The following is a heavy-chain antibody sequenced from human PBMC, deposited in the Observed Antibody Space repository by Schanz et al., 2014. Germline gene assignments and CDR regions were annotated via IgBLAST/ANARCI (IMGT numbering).Heavy chain of an antibody. Sequence: QEEMVQSGAEVKRPGASVKVSCKASGYTFISYGVSWVRQGPEERLEWLGWFNVDNGHTDYAQKFQGRVTMTTDTATNTASIDLSTLRLDDTAFYYCARATTAWPFDLWGQGTLVTVSS. CDR2: FNVDNGHT. J-gene: IGHJ4*02. D-gene: IGHD4-17*01. CDR3: ARATTAWPFDL. CDR1: GYTFISYG. V-gene: IGHV1-18*04.